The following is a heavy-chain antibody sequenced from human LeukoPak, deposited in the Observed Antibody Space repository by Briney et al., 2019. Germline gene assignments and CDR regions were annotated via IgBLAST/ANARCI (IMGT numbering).Heavy chain of an antibody. V-gene: IGHV3-30-3*01. CDR3: AGGGWLWFGELLCHFDY. D-gene: IGHD3-10*01. Sequence: PGGSLRLSCVASGFXFSTYAIHWVRQAPGKGLEWMAVISYDGGNKYYADSVKGRFTNSRDNSKVELYLKKTSLRPGDTAVYYCAGGGWLWFGELLCHFDYWGQGTLVTVSS. CDR1: GFXFSTYA. J-gene: IGHJ4*02. CDR2: ISYDGGNK.